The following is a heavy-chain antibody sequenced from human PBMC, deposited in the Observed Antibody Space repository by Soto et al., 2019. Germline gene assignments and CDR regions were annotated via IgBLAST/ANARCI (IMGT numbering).Heavy chain of an antibody. V-gene: IGHV4-61*01. CDR2: IYYSGST. D-gene: IGHD6-13*01. J-gene: IGHJ6*02. CDR1: GGSVSSGSYY. Sequence: PSETLSLTCTVSGGSVSSGSYYWSWIRQPPGKGLEWIGYIYYSGSTNYNPSLKSRVTISVDTSKNQFSLKLSSVTAADTAVYYCATGDSSWFPYYYYYYGMDVWGQGTTVTVSS. CDR3: ATGDSSWFPYYYYYYGMDV.